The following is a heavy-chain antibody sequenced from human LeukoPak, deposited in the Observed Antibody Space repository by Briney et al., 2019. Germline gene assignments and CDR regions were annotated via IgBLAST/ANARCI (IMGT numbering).Heavy chain of an antibody. J-gene: IGHJ3*02. CDR3: ARHYLTNVEMGDYAFDI. Sequence: SETLSLTCTVSGGSISSGDYYWSWIRQPPGKGLEWIGYIYYSGITYYNLSLRSRFTISVDTSKNQFSLKLSSVTAADTAVFYCARHYLTNVEMGDYAFDIWGQGTMVTVSS. D-gene: IGHD5-24*01. CDR2: IYYSGIT. V-gene: IGHV4-30-4*08. CDR1: GGSISSGDYY.